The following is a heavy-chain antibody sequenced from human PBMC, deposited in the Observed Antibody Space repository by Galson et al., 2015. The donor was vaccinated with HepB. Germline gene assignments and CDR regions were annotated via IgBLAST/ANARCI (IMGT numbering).Heavy chain of an antibody. CDR3: ARGLHSSPRRYYYYYYMDV. CDR2: ISYDGSNK. J-gene: IGHJ6*03. D-gene: IGHD6-13*01. CDR1: GFTFSSYA. V-gene: IGHV3-30-3*01. Sequence: SLRLSCAASGFTFSSYAMHWVRQAPGKGLEWVAVISYDGSNKYYADSVKGRFTISRDNSKNTLYLQMNSLRAEDTAVYYCARGLHSSPRRYYYYYYMDVWGKGTTVTVSS.